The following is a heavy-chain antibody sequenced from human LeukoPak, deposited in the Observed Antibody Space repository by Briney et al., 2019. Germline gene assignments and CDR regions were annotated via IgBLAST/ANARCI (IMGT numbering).Heavy chain of an antibody. J-gene: IGHJ4*02. CDR3: ARGTGYSDYDYPY. V-gene: IGHV6-1*01. CDR1: GDSVSSNSAA. CDR2: TYYRSMWYN. Sequence: SQTLSLTCAISGDSVSSNSAAWNCFRQSPSRGLEWLGRTYYRSMWYNDYAVSVKSRININPDTSKNQFSLQLNSVTPEDTAVYYCARGTGYSDYDYPYWGQGTLVTVSS. D-gene: IGHD5-12*01.